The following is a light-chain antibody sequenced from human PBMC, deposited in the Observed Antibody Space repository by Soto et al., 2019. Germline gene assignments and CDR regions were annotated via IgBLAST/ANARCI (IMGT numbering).Light chain of an antibody. V-gene: IGLV2-23*01. CDR1: SSDVGSYNL. CDR2: EGS. CDR3: CSYAGGSTLV. Sequence: QSALTQPASVSGSPGQSITISCTGSSSDVGSYNLVSWHQQYPGKAPKLMIYEGSKRPSGVSNRFSGSKSGNTASPTISGLPAEDEADYYCCSYAGGSTLVFGGGTKLTVL. J-gene: IGLJ3*02.